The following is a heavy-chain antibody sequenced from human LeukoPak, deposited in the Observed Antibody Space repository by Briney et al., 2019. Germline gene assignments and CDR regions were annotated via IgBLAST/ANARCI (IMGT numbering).Heavy chain of an antibody. D-gene: IGHD4-23*01. CDR1: GGSISSSSYY. Sequence: SETLSLTCTVSGGSISSSSYYWGWIRQPPGKGLEWIGSIYYSGSTYHNPSLKSRVTISVDTSKNQFSLKLSSVTAADTAEYYCARRIGRHSTPPFDPWGQGTLVTVSS. CDR3: ARRIGRHSTPPFDP. V-gene: IGHV4-39*01. CDR2: IYYSGST. J-gene: IGHJ5*02.